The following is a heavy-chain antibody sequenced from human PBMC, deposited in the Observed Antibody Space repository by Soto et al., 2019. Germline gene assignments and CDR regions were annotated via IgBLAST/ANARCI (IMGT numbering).Heavy chain of an antibody. Sequence: SETLSLTCTVSGGSISSSSYYWGWIRQPPGKGLEWIGSIYYSGSTYYNPSLKSRVTISVDTSKNQFSLKLSSVTAADTAVYYCARLYYYDSSGYLDYWGQGTLVTVSS. J-gene: IGHJ4*02. CDR3: ARLYYYDSSGYLDY. CDR1: GGSISSSSYY. CDR2: IYYSGST. V-gene: IGHV4-39*01. D-gene: IGHD3-22*01.